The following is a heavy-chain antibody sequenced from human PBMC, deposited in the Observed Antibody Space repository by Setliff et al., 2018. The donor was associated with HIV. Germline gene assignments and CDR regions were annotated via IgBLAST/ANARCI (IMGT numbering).Heavy chain of an antibody. J-gene: IGHJ6*03. D-gene: IGHD3-10*01. Sequence: ASVKVSCKASGYTFTSYAMHWVRQAPGQRLEWMRWINAGNGNTKYSQKFQGRVTFTRDTSASTAYMELSSLRSEDTAVYYCAREGKFRYYYYMDVWGKGTTVTVSS. CDR2: INAGNGNT. CDR1: GYTFTSYA. V-gene: IGHV1-3*01. CDR3: AREGKFRYYYYMDV.